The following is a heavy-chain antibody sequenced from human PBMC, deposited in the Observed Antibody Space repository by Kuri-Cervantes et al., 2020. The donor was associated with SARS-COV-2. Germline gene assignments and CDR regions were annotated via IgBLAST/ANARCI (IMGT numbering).Heavy chain of an antibody. V-gene: IGHV3-64*01. D-gene: IGHD3-3*01. CDR1: GFTFSSYA. J-gene: IGHJ6*03. CDR2: ISSNGGST. Sequence: ETLSLTCAASGFTFSSYAMHWVRQAPGKGLEYVSAISSNGGSTYYANSVKGRFTISRDNSKNTLYLQMGSLRAEDMAVYYCARDLYYDFWSGRRPSYYMDVWGKGTTVTVSS. CDR3: ARDLYYDFWSGRRPSYYMDV.